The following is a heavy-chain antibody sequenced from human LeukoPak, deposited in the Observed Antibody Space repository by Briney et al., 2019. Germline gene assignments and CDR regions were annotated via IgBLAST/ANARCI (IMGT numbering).Heavy chain of an antibody. CDR2: ISGSGSRR. V-gene: IGHV3-23*01. D-gene: IGHD4-17*01. CDR1: GFTFSISA. Sequence: PGGTLRLSRAASGFTFSISAMRCARHAPGKGLEWVSAISGSGSRRYHAEYVQGRFTISRDNSRNTLYLQMNSLRAEDTAVYYCARAYADSGDYEAYWGQGTLVTVSS. J-gene: IGHJ4*02. CDR3: ARAYADSGDYEAY.